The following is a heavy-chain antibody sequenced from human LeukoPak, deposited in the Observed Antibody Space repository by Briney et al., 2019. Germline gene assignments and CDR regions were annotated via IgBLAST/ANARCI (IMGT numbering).Heavy chain of an antibody. CDR1: GYTFTSYD. J-gene: IGHJ4*02. V-gene: IGHV1-46*04. Sequence: ASVKVSCKAFGYTFTSYDLHWVRQAPGQGLEWMGLINPSAGSTTYAQKLQGRVTMTRDTSTSTVYMELSSLRSEDTAVYYCASSLGYCSSTSCYTTPARFDYWGQGTLVTVSS. D-gene: IGHD2-2*02. CDR2: INPSAGST. CDR3: ASSLGYCSSTSCYTTPARFDY.